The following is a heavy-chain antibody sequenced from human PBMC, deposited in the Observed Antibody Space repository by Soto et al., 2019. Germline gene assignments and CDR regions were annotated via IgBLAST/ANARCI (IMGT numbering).Heavy chain of an antibody. CDR2: ISYDGSNK. CDR3: ARGSTTVTTRHYYYYYGMDV. D-gene: IGHD4-17*01. J-gene: IGHJ6*02. V-gene: IGHV3-30-3*01. Sequence: QVQLVESGGGVVQPGRSLRLSCAASGFTFSSYAMHWVRQAPGKGLEWVAVISYDGSNKYYADSVKGRFTISRDNSKNTLYLQMNSLRAEDTAVYYCARGSTTVTTRHYYYYYGMDVWGQGTTVTVSS. CDR1: GFTFSSYA.